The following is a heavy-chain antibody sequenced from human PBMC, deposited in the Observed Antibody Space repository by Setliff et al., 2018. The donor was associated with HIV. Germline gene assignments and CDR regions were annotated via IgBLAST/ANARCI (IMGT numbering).Heavy chain of an antibody. D-gene: IGHD3-16*02. CDR3: ASGWVRQSRRFGGVIVLPPFDY. V-gene: IGHV4-31*03. CDR1: GGSISSSDFY. J-gene: IGHJ4*02. Sequence: SETLSLTCTVSGGSISSSDFYWNWIRQRPGKALEWIGYIHHSGSSSHNPSLKSRLTTSINASKSQFSLRLSSVTAADTAVYYCASGWVRQSRRFGGVIVLPPFDYWGQGTLVTVPQ. CDR2: IHHSGSS.